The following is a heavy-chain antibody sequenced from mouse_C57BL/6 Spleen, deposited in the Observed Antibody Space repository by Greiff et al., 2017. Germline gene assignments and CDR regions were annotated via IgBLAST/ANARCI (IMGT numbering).Heavy chain of an antibody. CDR1: GYTFTDYN. J-gene: IGHJ2*01. CDR2: INPNNGGT. CDR3: ASRRFGYCSSRY. D-gene: IGHD1-1*01. V-gene: IGHV1-18*01. Sequence: VQLQQSGPELVKPGASVKIPCKASGYTFTDYNMDWVKQSHGKSLEWIGDINPNNGGTIYNQKFKGKATLTVDKSSSTAYMELRSLTSEDTAVYFYASRRFGYCSSRYWGQGTTLTVSS.